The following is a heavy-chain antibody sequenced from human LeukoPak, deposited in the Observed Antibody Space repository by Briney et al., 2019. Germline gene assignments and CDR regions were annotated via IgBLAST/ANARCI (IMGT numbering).Heavy chain of an antibody. CDR1: GFTVSSNY. Sequence: GGSLRLSCAASGFTVSSNYMSWVRQAPGKGLEWVSVIYSGGSTYYADSVKGRFTISRDNSKNTLYLQMNSLRAEDTAVYYCAKDSRPFWDVSIAVAGPFDYWGQGTLVTVSS. CDR3: AKDSRPFWDVSIAVAGPFDY. CDR2: IYSGGST. J-gene: IGHJ4*02. D-gene: IGHD6-19*01. V-gene: IGHV3-66*01.